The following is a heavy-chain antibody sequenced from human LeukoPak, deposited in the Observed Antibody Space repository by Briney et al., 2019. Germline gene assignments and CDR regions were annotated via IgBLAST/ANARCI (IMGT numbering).Heavy chain of an antibody. Sequence: GGSLRLSCVASGFTFSSYAMHWVRQTPGKGLEYVSGINSNGGSTHYANSVKGRFTISRDNSKHTLYLQMSSLRSEDMAVYYCARDYYETSGPSDSWGQGTLVTVSS. D-gene: IGHD3-22*01. CDR1: GFTFSSYA. CDR3: ARDYYETSGPSDS. V-gene: IGHV3-64*01. J-gene: IGHJ4*02. CDR2: INSNGGST.